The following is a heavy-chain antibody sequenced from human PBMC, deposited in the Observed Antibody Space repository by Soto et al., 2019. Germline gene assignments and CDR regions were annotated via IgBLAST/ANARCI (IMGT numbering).Heavy chain of an antibody. Sequence: SETLSLTCAVYGGSFSGYSWSWIRQPPGKGLEWIGYIYHSGSTYYNPSLKSRVTISVDRSKNQFSLKLSSVTAADTAVYYCARVTDRWGQGTLVTVSS. V-gene: IGHV4-30-2*01. CDR3: ARVTDR. J-gene: IGHJ5*02. CDR1: GGSFSGYS. CDR2: IYHSGST.